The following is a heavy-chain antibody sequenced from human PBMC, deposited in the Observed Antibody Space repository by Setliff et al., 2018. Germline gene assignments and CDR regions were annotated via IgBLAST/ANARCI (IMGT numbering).Heavy chain of an antibody. CDR2: LHTSGSI. J-gene: IGHJ4*02. Sequence: PSETLSLTCTVSGGSVSPYYWSWIRQPAGKGLEWIGRLHTSGSIDYNPSLKSRVPISVDTSKNQFSLRLRSVTAADTAVYFCARDNPMVGATDYWGLGTLVTVSS. V-gene: IGHV4-4*07. D-gene: IGHD1-26*01. CDR3: ARDNPMVGATDY. CDR1: GGSVSPYY.